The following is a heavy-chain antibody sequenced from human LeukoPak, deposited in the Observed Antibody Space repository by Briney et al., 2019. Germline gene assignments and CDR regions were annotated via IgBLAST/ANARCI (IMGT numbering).Heavy chain of an antibody. CDR1: GGSISSSSYY. CDR3: ARGHLDCSSTSCYYYYGMDV. D-gene: IGHD2-2*01. J-gene: IGHJ6*02. CDR2: IYHSGST. Sequence: SETLSLTCTVSGGSISSSSYYWGWIRQPPGKGLEWIGYIYHSGSTYYNPSLKSRVTISVDRSKNQFSLKLSSVTAADTAVYYCARGHLDCSSTSCYYYYGMDVWGQGTTVTVSS. V-gene: IGHV4-39*07.